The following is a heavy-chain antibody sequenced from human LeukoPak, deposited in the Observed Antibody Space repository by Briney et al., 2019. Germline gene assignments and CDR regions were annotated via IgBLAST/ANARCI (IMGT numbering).Heavy chain of an antibody. D-gene: IGHD3-3*01. Sequence: GGSLRLSCGGSGFTFKSFSMQWVRQAPGKGLEWVSDISSNSGIKSYADSVKGRFTISRDNAKNSLYLQMNSLRAEDTAVYYCARAYDFWSGPGGYWGQGTLVTVSS. J-gene: IGHJ4*02. CDR1: GFTFKSFS. V-gene: IGHV3-48*01. CDR3: ARAYDFWSGPGGY. CDR2: ISSNSGIK.